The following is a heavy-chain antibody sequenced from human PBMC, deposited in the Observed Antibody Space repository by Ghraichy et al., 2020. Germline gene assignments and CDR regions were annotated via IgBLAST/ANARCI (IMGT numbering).Heavy chain of an antibody. CDR1: GFTFSSYS. Sequence: GSLRLSCAASGFTFSSYSMNWVRQAPGKGLEWVSYISSSSSTIYYADSVKGRFTISRDNAKNSLYLQMNSLRAEDTAVYYCARDVCSSTSCSPFDPWGQGTLVTVSS. D-gene: IGHD2-2*01. CDR2: ISSSSSTI. V-gene: IGHV3-48*01. J-gene: IGHJ5*02. CDR3: ARDVCSSTSCSPFDP.